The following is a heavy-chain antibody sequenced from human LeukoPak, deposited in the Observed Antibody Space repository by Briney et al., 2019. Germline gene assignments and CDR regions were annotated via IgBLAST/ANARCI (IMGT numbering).Heavy chain of an antibody. Sequence: GSLRLSCAASGFTFSSYAMSWVRQAPGKGLEWVSSIGGSGGSTYYADSVKGRFTISRDNSKNTLYLQMNSLRAEDTAVYYCAKVETAAAATLRGFDYWGQGTLVTVSS. D-gene: IGHD6-13*01. CDR1: GFTFSSYA. V-gene: IGHV3-23*01. CDR2: IGGSGGST. CDR3: AKVETAAAATLRGFDY. J-gene: IGHJ4*02.